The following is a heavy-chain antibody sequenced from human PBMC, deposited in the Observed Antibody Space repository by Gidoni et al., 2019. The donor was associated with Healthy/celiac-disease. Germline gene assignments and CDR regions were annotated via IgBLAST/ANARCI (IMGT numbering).Heavy chain of an antibody. CDR2: IFSNDEK. CDR1: GFSLSNARMG. J-gene: IGHJ5*02. V-gene: IGHV2-26*01. D-gene: IGHD5-12*01. CDR3: ARMVSGYDWDWFDP. Sequence: QFTLRESGPVLVKPTETLRLTCTVSGFSLSNARMGVSWIRPPPGKALEWLAHIFSNDEKSYSTSLKSRLTISKVTSKSQVVLTMTNMYPVYTATYYCARMVSGYDWDWFDPWGQGTLVTVSS.